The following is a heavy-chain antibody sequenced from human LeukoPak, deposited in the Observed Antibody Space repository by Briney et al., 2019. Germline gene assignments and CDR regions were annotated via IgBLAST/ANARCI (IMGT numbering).Heavy chain of an antibody. CDR1: GFTFSSYS. V-gene: IGHV3-48*01. CDR3: ARDMSLRYNDY. J-gene: IGHJ4*02. Sequence: GGSLRLSCAASGFTFSSYSMNWVRQAPGKGLAWVSFISSGGANIYYADSVKGRFTISRDNAKNSLYLQMNSLRAEDTAVYYCARDMSLRYNDYWGQGTLVTVSS. CDR2: ISSGGANI. D-gene: IGHD1-14*01.